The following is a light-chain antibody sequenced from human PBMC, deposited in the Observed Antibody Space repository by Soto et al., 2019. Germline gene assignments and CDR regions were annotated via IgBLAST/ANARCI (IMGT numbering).Light chain of an antibody. Sequence: QSALTQPASVSGSPGQSITISCTGTSSDVGDYNYVSWYQQHPGKAPKLMIYEVSNRPSGVSNRFSGSKSGNTASLTISGLQAEDEADYYCSSYTSSNPYVFGTGTKLTVL. CDR3: SSYTSSNPYV. J-gene: IGLJ1*01. CDR1: SSDVGDYNY. CDR2: EVS. V-gene: IGLV2-14*01.